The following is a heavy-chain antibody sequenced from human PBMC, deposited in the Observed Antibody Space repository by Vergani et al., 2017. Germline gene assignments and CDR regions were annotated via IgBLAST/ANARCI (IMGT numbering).Heavy chain of an antibody. CDR1: GFTFSSYG. CDR2: ISYDGSNK. V-gene: IGHV3-30*03. D-gene: IGHD3-3*01. CDR3: ARDAGLRFLEWADWFDP. J-gene: IGHJ5*02. Sequence: VQLVESGGGVVQPGRSLRLSCAASGFTFSSYGMHWVRQAPGKGLEWVAVISYDGSNKYYADSVKGRFTISRDNSKNTLYLQMNSLRAEDTAVYYCARDAGLRFLEWADWFDPWGQGTLVTVSS.